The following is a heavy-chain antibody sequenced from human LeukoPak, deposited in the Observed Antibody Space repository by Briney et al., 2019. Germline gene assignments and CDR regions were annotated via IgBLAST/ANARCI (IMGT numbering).Heavy chain of an antibody. CDR2: IFYSGST. D-gene: IGHD6-13*01. CDR1: GGSISSGGYY. J-gene: IGHJ5*02. V-gene: IGHV4-31*03. Sequence: PSQTLSLTCNVSGGSISSGGYYWSWIRQPPGKGLEWMGYIFYSGSTYYNPSLKSRVTISVDTSNNQFSLKLSSVTAADTAVYYCAREDRVAAGSTSWFDPWGQGTLVTVSS. CDR3: AREDRVAAGSTSWFDP.